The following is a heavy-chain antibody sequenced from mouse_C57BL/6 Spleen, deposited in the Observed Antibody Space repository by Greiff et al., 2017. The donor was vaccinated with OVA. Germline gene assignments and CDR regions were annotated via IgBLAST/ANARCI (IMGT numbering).Heavy chain of an antibody. D-gene: IGHD4-1*01. V-gene: IGHV3-1*01. CDR3: SRNWYSYWYFDG. CDR2: IIDSGST. Sequence: EVKLVESGPGLVKPSQSLSLTCTVTGYSITSGYDWHWIRHFPGNKLEWMGYIIDSGSTNDNPYPKSRTFITHYTSTNHFFLKLNSVTPEDTATYYCSRNWYSYWYFDGWGTGPTVTVSS. J-gene: IGHJ1*03. CDR1: GYSITSGYD.